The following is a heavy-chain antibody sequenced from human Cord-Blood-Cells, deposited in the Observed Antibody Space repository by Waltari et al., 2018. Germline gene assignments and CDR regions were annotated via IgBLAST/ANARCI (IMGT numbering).Heavy chain of an antibody. CDR2: INHSGST. J-gene: IGHJ3*02. D-gene: IGHD3-9*01. CDR1: GGSFSGYY. Sequence: QVQLQQWGAGLLKPSETLSLTCAVYGGSFSGYYWSGSRQPPGKGLEWIGEINHSGSTNYTPSLKSRVTISVDTSKNQFSLKLSSVTAADTAVYYCARGKDDILTGNAFDIWGQGTMVTDSS. CDR3: ARGKDDILTGNAFDI. V-gene: IGHV4-34*01.